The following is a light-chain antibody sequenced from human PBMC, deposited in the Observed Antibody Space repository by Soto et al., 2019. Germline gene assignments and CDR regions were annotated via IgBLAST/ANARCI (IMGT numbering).Light chain of an antibody. Sequence: EIVLTQSPGTLSLSPGERATLSCRASQIVTNNYLAWYQQKPGQAPRLLIYVASIRASGIPDRFTGSGSGTDFTLTISRLEPEDFAVYYCQQYSSLPRTFGQGTKVDVK. CDR3: QQYSSLPRT. V-gene: IGKV3-20*01. CDR1: QIVTNNY. J-gene: IGKJ1*01. CDR2: VAS.